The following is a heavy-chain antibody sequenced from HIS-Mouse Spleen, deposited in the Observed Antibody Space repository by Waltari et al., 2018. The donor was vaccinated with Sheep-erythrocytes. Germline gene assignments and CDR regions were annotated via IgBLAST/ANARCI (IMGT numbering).Heavy chain of an antibody. D-gene: IGHD7-27*01. V-gene: IGHV4-30-4*01. Sequence: QVQLQESGPGLVKPSQTLSLTCTVSGGPIISGDYYWSWIRQPPGKGLEWIGYIYYSGSTYYNPSLKSRVTISVDTSKNQFSLKLSSVTAADTAVYYCARALANWGSSFDYWGQGTLVTVSS. CDR3: ARALANWGSSFDY. J-gene: IGHJ4*02. CDR1: GGPIISGDYY. CDR2: IYYSGST.